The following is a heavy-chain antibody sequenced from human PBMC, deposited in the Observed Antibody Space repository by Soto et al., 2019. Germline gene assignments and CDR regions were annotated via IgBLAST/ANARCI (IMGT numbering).Heavy chain of an antibody. D-gene: IGHD1-26*01. J-gene: IGHJ6*02. V-gene: IGHV3-23*01. CDR2: ISGSGGST. CDR3: AKASVWVSYYYYYGMDV. CDR1: GFTFSSYA. Sequence: GGSLRLSCAASGFTFSSYAMSWVRQAPGKGLEWVSAISGSGGSTYYADSVKGRFTISRDNSKNTLYLQMNSLRAEDTAVYYCAKASVWVSYYYYYGMDVWGQGTTVTVSS.